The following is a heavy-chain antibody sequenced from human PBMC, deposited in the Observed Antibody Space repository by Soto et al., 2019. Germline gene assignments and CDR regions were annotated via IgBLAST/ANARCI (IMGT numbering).Heavy chain of an antibody. CDR3: ARGGYYDSSGNKYYFDY. CDR1: GGSFSGYY. Sequence: PSETLSLTCAVYGGSFSGYYWSWIRQPPGKGLEWIGEINHSGSTNYNPSLKSRVTISVDTSKNQFSLKLSSVTAADTAVYYCARGGYYDSSGNKYYFDYWGQGTLVTVSS. V-gene: IGHV4-34*01. J-gene: IGHJ4*02. D-gene: IGHD3-22*01. CDR2: INHSGST.